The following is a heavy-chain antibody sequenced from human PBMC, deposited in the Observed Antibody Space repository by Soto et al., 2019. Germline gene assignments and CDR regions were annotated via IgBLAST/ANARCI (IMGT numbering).Heavy chain of an antibody. CDR1: GYTFTSYG. CDR3: ARVAEGTYSNYAPDY. D-gene: IGHD4-4*01. V-gene: IGHV1-18*01. J-gene: IGHJ4*02. Sequence: ASVKVSCKASGYTFTSYGINWVRQAPGQGLEWMGWISAYNGNTNYAQKLQGRVTMTTDTSTSTAYMELRSLRSDDTAVYYCARVAEGTYSNYAPDYWGQGTLVTVSS. CDR2: ISAYNGNT.